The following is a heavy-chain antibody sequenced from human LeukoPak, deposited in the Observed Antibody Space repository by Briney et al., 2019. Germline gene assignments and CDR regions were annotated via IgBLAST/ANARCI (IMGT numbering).Heavy chain of an antibody. J-gene: IGHJ4*02. CDR1: GFPFSTYS. CDR3: VIEHDYWKPFDY. CDR2: IGSSSSAI. Sequence: GGSLRLSCAASGFPFSTYSMSWVRQAPGKGLEWVSYIGSSSSAIFYADSVKGRFIISRDNAKNSLSLQMNSLRAEDTAVYYCVIEHDYWKPFDYWGQGTLVTVSS. D-gene: IGHD3-3*01. V-gene: IGHV3-48*01.